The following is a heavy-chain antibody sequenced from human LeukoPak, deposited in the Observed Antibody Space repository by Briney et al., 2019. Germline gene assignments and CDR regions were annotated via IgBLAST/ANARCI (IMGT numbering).Heavy chain of an antibody. CDR2: IYYSGST. CDR3: ARESGNITIFGVVTRTAQGAFDI. V-gene: IGHV4-59*12. J-gene: IGHJ3*02. D-gene: IGHD3-3*01. Sequence: SGTLSLTCAVSGGSIDIYYWNWIRQPPGKGLEWLGYIYYSGSTNYNPSLKSRVTISVDTSKNQFSLKLSSVTAADTAVYYCARESGNITIFGVVTRTAQGAFDIWGQGTMVTVSS. CDR1: GGSIDIYY.